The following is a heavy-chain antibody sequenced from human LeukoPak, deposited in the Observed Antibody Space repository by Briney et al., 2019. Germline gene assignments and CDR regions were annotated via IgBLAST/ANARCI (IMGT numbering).Heavy chain of an antibody. CDR1: GFTFSSYA. CDR2: ISGSGGST. V-gene: IGHV3-23*01. J-gene: IGHJ6*02. D-gene: IGHD6-13*01. Sequence: GGSLRLSCAASGFTFSSYAMSWVRQAPGKGLEWVSAISGSGGSTYYADSVKGRFTISRDNSKNTLYLQMNSVRAEDTAVYYCAKPGYSSSWFHSDYYGMDVWGQGTTVTVSS. CDR3: AKPGYSSSWFHSDYYGMDV.